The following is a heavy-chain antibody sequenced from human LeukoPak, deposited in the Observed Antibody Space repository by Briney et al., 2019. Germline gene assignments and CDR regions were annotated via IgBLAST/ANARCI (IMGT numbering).Heavy chain of an antibody. J-gene: IGHJ5*02. Sequence: PSETLSLTCAVYGGSFSGYYWSWIRQPPGKGLEWIGGINHSGSTNYNPSLKSRVTISVDTSKNQFSLKLSSVTAADTAVYYCARGPGVLLWFGEGLDPWGQGTLVTVSS. V-gene: IGHV4-34*01. CDR2: INHSGST. CDR1: GGSFSGYY. D-gene: IGHD3-10*01. CDR3: ARGPGVLLWFGEGLDP.